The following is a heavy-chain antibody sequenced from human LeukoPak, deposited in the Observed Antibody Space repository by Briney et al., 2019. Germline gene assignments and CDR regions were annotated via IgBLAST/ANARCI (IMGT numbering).Heavy chain of an antibody. J-gene: IGHJ3*02. CDR1: GFTFSSYS. CDR3: ARDPNWEVYENAFDI. Sequence: GRSLRLSCAASGFTFSSYSMHWVRQAPGKGLEWVAVIWYDGSNKYYADSVKGRFTISRDNSKNTLYLQMNSLRAEDTAVYYCARDPNWEVYENAFDIWGQGTMVTVSS. CDR2: IWYDGSNK. D-gene: IGHD3-16*01. V-gene: IGHV3-33*01.